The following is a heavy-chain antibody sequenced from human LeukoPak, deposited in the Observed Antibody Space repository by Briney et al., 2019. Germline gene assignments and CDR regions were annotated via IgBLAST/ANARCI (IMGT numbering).Heavy chain of an antibody. Sequence: HPSETLSLTCTVSGGSISSRNSYWGWIRQPPGKGLEWMGTIYYSRSPYYNPSLKSRVTISADTSKNQFSLKLSSVTAADTAVYYCARRTGTRPFRGVGDQNYYGLDVWGQGTTVTVSS. CDR1: GGSISSRNSY. V-gene: IGHV4-39*01. CDR2: IYYSRSP. CDR3: ARRTGTRPFRGVGDQNYYGLDV. D-gene: IGHD3-10*01. J-gene: IGHJ6*02.